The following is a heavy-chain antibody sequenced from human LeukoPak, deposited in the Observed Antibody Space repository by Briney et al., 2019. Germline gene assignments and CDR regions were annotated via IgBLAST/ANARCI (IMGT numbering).Heavy chain of an antibody. J-gene: IGHJ4*02. CDR3: ARLLGYSGTDHYYFDY. CDR1: GGSISTYY. D-gene: IGHD3-10*01. Sequence: SETLSLTCTVSGGSISTYYWSWIRQHPGKGLEWIGYIYYSGSTYYNPSLKSRVTISLDTSKNQFSLKLSSVTAADTAVYYCARLLGYSGTDHYYFDYWGQGTLVTVSS. V-gene: IGHV4-59*06. CDR2: IYYSGST.